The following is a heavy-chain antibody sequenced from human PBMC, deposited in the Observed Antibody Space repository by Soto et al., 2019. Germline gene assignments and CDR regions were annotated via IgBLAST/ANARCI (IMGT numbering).Heavy chain of an antibody. V-gene: IGHV3-11*06. D-gene: IGHD5-12*01. CDR3: ARDRGGYDRLYYYHGMDV. Sequence: GGSLRLSCAASGFTFSDYYMSWIRQAPGKGLEYISYISSSSGSTNYADSVKGRFTISRDNAKNSLYLQMSSLRAEDTAVYYCARDRGGYDRLYYYHGMDVWAKGPRSPSP. CDR2: ISSSSGST. J-gene: IGHJ6*02. CDR1: GFTFSDYY.